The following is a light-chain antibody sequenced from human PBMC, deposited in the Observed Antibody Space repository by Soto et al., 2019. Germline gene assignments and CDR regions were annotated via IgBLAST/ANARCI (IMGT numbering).Light chain of an antibody. CDR3: QQYTTYST. J-gene: IGKJ4*01. Sequence: DIQMTQSPSTLSASVGDRVTITCRASQSISSWLGWYQQKPGKAPQLLIYDVSNLESGVPSRFSGSGSGTEFTLTISSLQPDDFATYYCQQYTTYSTFGGGTKVEIK. CDR1: QSISSW. V-gene: IGKV1-5*01. CDR2: DVS.